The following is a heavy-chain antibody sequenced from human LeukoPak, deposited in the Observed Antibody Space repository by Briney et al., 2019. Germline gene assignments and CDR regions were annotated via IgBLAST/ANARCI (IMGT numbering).Heavy chain of an antibody. CDR2: MNANIGNT. V-gene: IGHV1-8*01. J-gene: IGHJ4*02. CDR1: GYTFTTYD. D-gene: IGHD5-18*01. Sequence: GSVKVSCKASGYTFTTYDINWVRQATGQGLEWMGWMNANIGNTGYAQKFRGRVTMTRNTSISTAFMELSGLRYEDTAFYFCQRRNTAMVAGLDSWGQGSLVTVSS. CDR3: QRRNTAMVAGLDS.